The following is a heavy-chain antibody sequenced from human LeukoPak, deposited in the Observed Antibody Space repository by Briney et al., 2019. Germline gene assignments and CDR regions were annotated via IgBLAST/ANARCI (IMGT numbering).Heavy chain of an antibody. Sequence: GGSLRLSCAASGFPLSRYSINWVRQAPGKGHEWVSYISSSGSAIYYVDSVKGRFTVSRDNAKNSLFLQMNSPRAEDTAVYYCVRVKGSYFDYWGQGALVTVSS. J-gene: IGHJ4*02. V-gene: IGHV3-48*01. CDR2: ISSSGSAI. CDR1: GFPLSRYS. D-gene: IGHD2-15*01. CDR3: VRVKGSYFDY.